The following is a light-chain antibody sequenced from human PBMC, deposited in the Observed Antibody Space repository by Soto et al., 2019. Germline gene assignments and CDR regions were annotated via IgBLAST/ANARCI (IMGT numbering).Light chain of an antibody. V-gene: IGLV2-14*01. Sequence: QSALTQPASVSGSPGQSITISGTGTSRDVGGYNYVSWYQQHPGKAPKLMIYDVCNRPSGVSNRFSGSKSGNTASLTISGLQSEDEADYYCSSYTSSSTLVFGTGTKSPS. CDR2: DVC. CDR1: SRDVGGYNY. CDR3: SSYTSSSTLV. J-gene: IGLJ1*01.